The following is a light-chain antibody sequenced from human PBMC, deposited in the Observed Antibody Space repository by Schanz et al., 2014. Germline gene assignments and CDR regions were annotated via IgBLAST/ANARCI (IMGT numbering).Light chain of an antibody. Sequence: EIVLTQSPGTLSMSPGERATLSCRASQSVSSTYLAWFQQKPGQAPRLLIYGASNRATGIPDRFSGSGSGTDFTLTISRLEPEDFAVYYCQQYGGLPITFGQGTRLEIK. V-gene: IGKV3-20*01. CDR2: GAS. J-gene: IGKJ5*01. CDR1: QSVSSTY. CDR3: QQYGGLPIT.